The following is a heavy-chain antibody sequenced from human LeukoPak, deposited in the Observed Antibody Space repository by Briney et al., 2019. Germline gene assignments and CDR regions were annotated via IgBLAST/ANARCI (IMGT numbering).Heavy chain of an antibody. V-gene: IGHV3-73*01. CDR2: IRSEVNNYAT. CDR1: GFTFSGSA. D-gene: IGHD6-25*01. Sequence: GGSLRLSCAASGFTFSGSAMHWVRQASGKGLEWVGRIRSEVNNYATAYAASVKGRFTISRDESKNTAYLQMNSLKTEDTAVYYCAPTYGSDWNGYWGQGTLVTVSS. J-gene: IGHJ4*02. CDR3: APTYGSDWNGY.